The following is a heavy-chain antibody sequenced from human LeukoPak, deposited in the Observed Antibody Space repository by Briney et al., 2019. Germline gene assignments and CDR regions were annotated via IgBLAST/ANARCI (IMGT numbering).Heavy chain of an antibody. CDR3: ASIVSRDGYNFDY. D-gene: IGHD5-24*01. CDR2: IYYSGST. J-gene: IGHJ4*02. Sequence: SETLSLTCTVSGYSISSGYYWGWIRQPPGKGLEWIGSIYYSGSTYYNPSLKSRVTISVDTSKNQFSLKLSSVTAADTAVYYCASIVSRDGYNFDYWGQGTLVTVSS. V-gene: IGHV4-38-2*02. CDR1: GYSISSGYY.